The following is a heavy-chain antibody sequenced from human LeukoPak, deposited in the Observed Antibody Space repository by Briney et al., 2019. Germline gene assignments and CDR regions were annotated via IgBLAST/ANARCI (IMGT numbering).Heavy chain of an antibody. D-gene: IGHD3-22*01. CDR3: ARDPSKGHDSSGYYGLADY. V-gene: IGHV3-11*01. CDR1: GFTFSSYW. J-gene: IGHJ4*02. Sequence: GGSLRLSCAASGFTFSSYWMSWIRQAPWKGLEWVSYISSSGGTIYYADSVKGRFTISRDNAKNSLYLQMNSLRAEDTAVYYCARDPSKGHDSSGYYGLADYWGQGTLVTVSS. CDR2: ISSSGGTI.